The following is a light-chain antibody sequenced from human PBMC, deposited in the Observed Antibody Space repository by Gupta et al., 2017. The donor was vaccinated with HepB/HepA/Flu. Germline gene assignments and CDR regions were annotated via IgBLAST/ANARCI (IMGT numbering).Light chain of an antibody. V-gene: IGKV3-11*01. Sequence: IMLTPSPATLSLSPGERATLSYRASQSVSSYLAWYQQKPGQAPRLLIYEASNRATGIPARFSGSGSETDFTRTISGLEPEDVAVYYGQQRRTCGGGTKVEIK. CDR1: QSVSSY. CDR3: QQRRT. CDR2: EAS. J-gene: IGKJ4*01.